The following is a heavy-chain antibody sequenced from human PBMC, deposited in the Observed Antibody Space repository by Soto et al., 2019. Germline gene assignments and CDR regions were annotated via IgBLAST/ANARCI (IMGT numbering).Heavy chain of an antibody. CDR3: STSVYCTFTTCYYYYGLDV. CDR2: IIPFFGTT. J-gene: IGHJ6*02. CDR1: GGTFSSYS. D-gene: IGHD2-8*01. V-gene: IGHV1-69*01. Sequence: QVQLVQSGAEVQKPGSSVKVSCKASGGTFSSYSINWVRQAPGQGLEWMGGIIPFFGTTSYAQKFQGRVTITADASTSTVYMELSSLTSEDTALYYCSTSVYCTFTTCYYYYGLDVWGQGTTVTVSS.